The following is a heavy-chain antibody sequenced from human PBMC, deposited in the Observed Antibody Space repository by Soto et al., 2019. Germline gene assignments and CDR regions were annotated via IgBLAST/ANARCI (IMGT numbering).Heavy chain of an antibody. D-gene: IGHD4-4*01. CDR1: GFTFITFS. CDR3: ARQVPYSSHRMDV. V-gene: IGHV3-21*06. J-gene: IGHJ6*02. Sequence: GGSRRLSCAASGFTFITFSIDWVRHAPGQGLEWVSSISSRSSYIYYADSVRGRFTVSRDNANNLLYLQMNSLRAEDTAVYYCARQVPYSSHRMDVWGQGTAVTVSS. CDR2: ISSRSSYI.